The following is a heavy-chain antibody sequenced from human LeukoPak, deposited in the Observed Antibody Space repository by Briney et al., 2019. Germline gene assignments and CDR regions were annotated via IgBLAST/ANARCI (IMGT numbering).Heavy chain of an antibody. D-gene: IGHD4-17*01. CDR3: ARVLYGDNALYYFDY. CDR2: IYHSGST. V-gene: IGHV4-59*12. J-gene: IGHJ4*02. Sequence: PGGSLRLSCAASGFTFSSYAMSWVRQHPGKGLEWMGYIYHSGSTDYNPSLKSRVTVSLDTSKNQFSLKLTSVTAADTAVYYCARVLYGDNALYYFDYWGQGILVTVSS. CDR1: GFTFSSYA.